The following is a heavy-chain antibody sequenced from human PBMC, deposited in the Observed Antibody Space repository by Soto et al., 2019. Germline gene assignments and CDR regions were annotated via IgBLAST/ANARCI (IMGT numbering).Heavy chain of an antibody. CDR3: AREARGSSSWYYHSRDWFDP. Sequence: ASVKVSCKASGYTFTGYYMHWVRQAPGQGLEWMGWINPNSGGTNYAQKFQGWVTMTRDTSISTAYMELSRLRSDDTAVYYCAREARGSSSWYYHSRDWFDPWGQGTLVTVPS. V-gene: IGHV1-2*04. J-gene: IGHJ5*02. D-gene: IGHD6-13*01. CDR1: GYTFTGYY. CDR2: INPNSGGT.